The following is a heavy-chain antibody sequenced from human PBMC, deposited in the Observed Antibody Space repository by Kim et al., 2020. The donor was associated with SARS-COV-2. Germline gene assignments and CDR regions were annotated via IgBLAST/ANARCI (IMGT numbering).Heavy chain of an antibody. CDR3: ATGIAMGGAPNSYYYYYGM. V-gene: IGHV1-24*01. Sequence: ASVKVSCKVSGYTLTELSMHWVRQAPGKGLEWMGGFDPEDAETIYAQKFQGRVTMTGNTSTDTAYMELSSLRSEDTAVYYCATGIAMGGAPNSYYYYYGM. D-gene: IGHD6-19*01. CDR1: GYTLTELS. J-gene: IGHJ6*01. CDR2: FDPEDAET.